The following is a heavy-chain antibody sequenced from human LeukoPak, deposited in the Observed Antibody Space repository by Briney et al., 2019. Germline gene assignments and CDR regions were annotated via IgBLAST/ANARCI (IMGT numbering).Heavy chain of an antibody. CDR3: AKNGQSGFSFDP. J-gene: IGHJ5*02. CDR1: GGSISGYY. Sequence: KTSETLSLTCTVSGGSISGYYWSWIRQPAGKGLEWIGRIYTSGSTNYNPSLKSRVTMSVDTSKNQFSLKLSSVTAADTAVYYCAKNGQSGFSFDPWGQGTLVTVSS. V-gene: IGHV4-4*07. D-gene: IGHD1-26*01. CDR2: IYTSGST.